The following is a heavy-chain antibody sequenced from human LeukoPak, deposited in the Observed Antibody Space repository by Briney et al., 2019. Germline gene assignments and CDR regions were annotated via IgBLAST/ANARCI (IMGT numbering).Heavy chain of an antibody. D-gene: IGHD1-14*01. CDR3: APSRGINRVSFAAVDY. CDR2: ISSSSSYI. CDR1: GFTFSSCS. Sequence: GGSLRLSCAASGFTFSSCSMNWVRQAPGKGLEWVSSISSSSSYIYYADSVKGRFTISRDNAKNSLYLQMNSLRAEDTAVYYCAPSRGINRVSFAAVDYWGQGTLVTVSS. J-gene: IGHJ4*02. V-gene: IGHV3-21*01.